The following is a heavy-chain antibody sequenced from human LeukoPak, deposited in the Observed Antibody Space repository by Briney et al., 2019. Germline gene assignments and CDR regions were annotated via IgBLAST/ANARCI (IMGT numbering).Heavy chain of an antibody. Sequence: SETLSLTCTVSGGSISSYYWSWIRQPPGKGLEWIGYVYYSGSTNYNPSLKSRVTISVDTSKNQFSLKLSSMTAADTAVYYWARGAGGYSYGHWGQGTLVTVSS. J-gene: IGHJ4*02. CDR2: VYYSGST. CDR3: ARGAGGYSYGH. CDR1: GGSISSYY. V-gene: IGHV4-59*01. D-gene: IGHD5-18*01.